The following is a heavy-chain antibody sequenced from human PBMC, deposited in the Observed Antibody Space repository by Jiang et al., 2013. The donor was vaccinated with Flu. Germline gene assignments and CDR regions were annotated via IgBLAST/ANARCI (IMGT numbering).Heavy chain of an antibody. CDR2: IDWDDDK. V-gene: IGHV2-70*04. D-gene: IGHD3-10*01. CDR3: ARYQPITVIRGVAFDY. CDR1: GFSLRTSGRR. Sequence: KPTQTLTLTCTFSGFSLRTSGRRVSWIRQSPGKALEWLARIDWDDDKFYSTSLKTRLTISKDTSKNQVVLTMTNMDPVDTAMYFCARYQPITVIRGVAFDYWGQGTLVTVSS. J-gene: IGHJ4*02.